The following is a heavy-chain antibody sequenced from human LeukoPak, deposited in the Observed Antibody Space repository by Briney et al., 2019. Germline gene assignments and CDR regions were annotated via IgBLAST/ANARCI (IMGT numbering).Heavy chain of an antibody. V-gene: IGHV5-51*01. Sequence: GESLKISCKGSGYSFTSYWIGWVRPMPGKGLEWMGIIYPGDSDTRYSPSFQGQVTISADKSISTAYLQWSSLKASDTAMYYCARGSYYYDSSGYYCRYWGQGTLVTVSS. J-gene: IGHJ4*02. CDR1: GYSFTSYW. CDR2: IYPGDSDT. CDR3: ARGSYYYDSSGYYCRY. D-gene: IGHD3-22*01.